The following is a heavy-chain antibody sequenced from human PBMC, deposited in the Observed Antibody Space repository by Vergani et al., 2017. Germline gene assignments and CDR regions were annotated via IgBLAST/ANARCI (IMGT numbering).Heavy chain of an antibody. J-gene: IGHJ4*02. V-gene: IGHV3-33*06. CDR2: IWYDGSNK. CDR3: AKVEDIVVVVAAYDY. CDR1: GFTFSSYG. D-gene: IGHD2-15*01. Sequence: QVQLVESGGGVVQPGRSLRLSCAASGFTFSSYGMHWVRQAPGKGLEWVAVIWYDGSNKYYADSVKGRFTISRDNSKNTLYLQMNSLRAEDTAVYYCAKVEDIVVVVAAYDYWGQGTLVTVSS.